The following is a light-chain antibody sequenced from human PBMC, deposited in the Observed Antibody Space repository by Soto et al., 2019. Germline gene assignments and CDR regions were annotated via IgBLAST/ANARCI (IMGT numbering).Light chain of an antibody. Sequence: QSALTQPASVSGSPGQSITISCTGTSSDIGGYNYVSWYQQHPGKAPKRMIYEVGNRPSGVSNRFSGSKSGNTASLTISGLQAEDEADSYCGSYTSSSTPYVFGTGTKVTV. J-gene: IGLJ1*01. CDR1: SSDIGGYNY. V-gene: IGLV2-14*01. CDR3: GSYTSSSTPYV. CDR2: EVG.